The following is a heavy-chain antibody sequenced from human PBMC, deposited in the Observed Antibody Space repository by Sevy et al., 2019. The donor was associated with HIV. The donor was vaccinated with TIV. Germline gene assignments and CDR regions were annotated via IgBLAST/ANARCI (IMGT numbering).Heavy chain of an antibody. V-gene: IGHV3-23*01. J-gene: IGHJ6*03. D-gene: IGHD3-22*01. Sequence: GGSLRLSCAVSGFSFDSYGMTWVRQAPGKGLEWVSAISGSGTRTYYADSVKGRFIISRDNSKNTLDLQMNSLRAEDTVIYYCAKGGVGHYDPDEIAYYFYYYNMDVWGKGTTVTVSS. CDR1: GFSFDSYG. CDR3: AKGGVGHYDPDEIAYYFYYYNMDV. CDR2: ISGSGTRT.